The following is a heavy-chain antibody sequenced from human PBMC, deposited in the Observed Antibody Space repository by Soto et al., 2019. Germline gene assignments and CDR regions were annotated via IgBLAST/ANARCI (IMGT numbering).Heavy chain of an antibody. CDR2: VYYSGIT. Sequence: QVQLQESGPKLVKPSETLSLTCRVSGGSVSSQTHFWSWIRQAPGKGLEWIGYVYYSGITNSHPSLKSRVTISAATSRTQVFLSLTSLTAADTAVYYCAREDMSGTYYFASWGQGTLVTVSS. D-gene: IGHD1-26*01. CDR3: AREDMSGTYYFAS. CDR1: GGSVSSQTHF. V-gene: IGHV4-61*01. J-gene: IGHJ4*02.